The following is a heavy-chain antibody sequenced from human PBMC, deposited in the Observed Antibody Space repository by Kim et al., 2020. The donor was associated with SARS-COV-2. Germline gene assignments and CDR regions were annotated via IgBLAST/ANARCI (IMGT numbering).Heavy chain of an antibody. Sequence: SVKVSCKASGGTFSSYAISWVRQAPGQGLEWMGGIIPIFGTANYAQKFQGRVTITADESTSTAYMELSSLRSEDTAVYYCARASESGYDEGLYYYYGMDVWGQGTTVTVSS. CDR1: GGTFSSYA. D-gene: IGHD5-12*01. CDR2: IIPIFGTA. J-gene: IGHJ6*02. CDR3: ARASESGYDEGLYYYYGMDV. V-gene: IGHV1-69*13.